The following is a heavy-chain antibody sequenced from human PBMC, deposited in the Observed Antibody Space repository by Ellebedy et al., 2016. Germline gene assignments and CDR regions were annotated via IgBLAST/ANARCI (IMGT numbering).Heavy chain of an antibody. CDR2: IGSSSSPI. D-gene: IGHD4-17*01. Sequence: GGSLRLSCAASGFAFSTHSMNWVRQAPGKGLEWVSYIGSSSSPIHYADSVKGRFSIFRDNAKNSLYLQMYSLRAEDTGVYYCARADYGDLENYWGQGTLVTVSS. V-gene: IGHV3-48*04. CDR3: ARADYGDLENY. CDR1: GFAFSTHS. J-gene: IGHJ4*02.